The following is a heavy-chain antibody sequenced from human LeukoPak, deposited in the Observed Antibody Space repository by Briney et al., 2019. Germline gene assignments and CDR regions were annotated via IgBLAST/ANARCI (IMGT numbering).Heavy chain of an antibody. CDR1: GFIFSSYS. D-gene: IGHD6-19*01. V-gene: IGHV3-48*01. CDR3: AKGNAPIAVAGLGMAFDI. CDR2: IDSDSSTV. Sequence: GGSLRLSCAASGFIFSSYSMNWVRQAPGEGLEWVSYIDSDSSTVYYADSVKGRFTISRDNSKNTLYLQMNSLRAEDTAVYYCAKGNAPIAVAGLGMAFDIWGQGTMVTVSS. J-gene: IGHJ3*02.